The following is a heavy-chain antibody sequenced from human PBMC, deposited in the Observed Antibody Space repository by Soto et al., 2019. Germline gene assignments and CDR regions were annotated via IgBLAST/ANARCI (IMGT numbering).Heavy chain of an antibody. CDR1: GFTFSSYS. D-gene: IGHD6-19*01. CDR3: ARAPSLAVAGAGEFDY. J-gene: IGHJ4*02. Sequence: GGSLRLSCAASGFTFSSYSMNWVRQAPGKGLEWVSSISSSSSYIYYADSVKGRFTISRDNAKNSLYLQMNSLRAEDTAVYYCARAPSLAVAGAGEFDYWGQGPLVTVSS. CDR2: ISSSSSYI. V-gene: IGHV3-21*01.